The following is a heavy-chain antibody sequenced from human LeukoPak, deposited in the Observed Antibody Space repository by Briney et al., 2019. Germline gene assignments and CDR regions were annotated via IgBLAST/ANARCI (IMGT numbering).Heavy chain of an antibody. CDR2: IYYSGST. CDR1: GGSISSYY. Sequence: SETLSLTCTVSGGSISSYYWSWIRQPPGKGLEWIGYIYYSGSTNYNPSLKSRVTISVDTSKNQFSLKLSSVTAADTAVYYCASHADYGGNSLGYWGQGTLVTVSS. V-gene: IGHV4-59*08. CDR3: ASHADYGGNSLGY. J-gene: IGHJ4*02. D-gene: IGHD4-23*01.